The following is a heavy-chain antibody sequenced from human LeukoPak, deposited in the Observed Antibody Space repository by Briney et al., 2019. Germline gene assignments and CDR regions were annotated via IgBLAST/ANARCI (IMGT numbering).Heavy chain of an antibody. CDR1: GGTFNSYA. CDR3: VREIDSSGFDY. CDR2: IIPLFGTP. Sequence: SVKVSCKASGGTFNSYAISWVRQVPGQGLKWMGGIIPLFGTPNYAQKFQGRVTITTDESTSTAYMELSSLRSEDTAVYYCVREIDSSGFDYWGQGTLVTVSS. V-gene: IGHV1-69*05. J-gene: IGHJ4*02. D-gene: IGHD3-22*01.